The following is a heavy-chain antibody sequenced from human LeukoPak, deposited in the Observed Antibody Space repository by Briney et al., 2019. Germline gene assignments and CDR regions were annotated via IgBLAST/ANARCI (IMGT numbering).Heavy chain of an antibody. Sequence: TLSLTCTVSGGSISSYYWSWIRQPPGKALEWLALIDWDGDKYYSTSLKTRLTISKDTSKNQVVLTMTNMDPVDTATYYCARITSSGSPPDYWGQGTLVTVSS. CDR2: IDWDGDK. V-gene: IGHV2-70*18. D-gene: IGHD3-10*01. CDR1: GGSISSYYW. CDR3: ARITSSGSPPDY. J-gene: IGHJ4*02.